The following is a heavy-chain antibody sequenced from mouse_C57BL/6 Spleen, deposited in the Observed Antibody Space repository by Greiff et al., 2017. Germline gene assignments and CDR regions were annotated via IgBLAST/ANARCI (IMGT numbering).Heavy chain of an antibody. Sequence: QVQLQQPGAELVKPGASVKLSCKASGYTFTSYWMHWVKQRPGQGLEWIGMIHPNSGSTNYNEKFKSKATLTVDKSSSTAYMQLSSLTSEDSAVYYCARRRYGSLYWYFDVWGTGTTVTVSS. CDR1: GYTFTSYW. D-gene: IGHD1-1*01. V-gene: IGHV1-64*01. CDR3: ARRRYGSLYWYFDV. J-gene: IGHJ1*03. CDR2: IHPNSGST.